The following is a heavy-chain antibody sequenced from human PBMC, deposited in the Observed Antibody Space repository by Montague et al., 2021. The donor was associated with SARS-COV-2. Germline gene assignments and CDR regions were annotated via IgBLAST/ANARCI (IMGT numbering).Heavy chain of an antibody. D-gene: IGHD3-9*01. CDR2: IDWDDDK. Sequence: PALVKPTQTLTLTCTFSGFSLSTSGMCVSWIRQPPGKALEWLALIDWDDDKYYSTSLKTRLTISTDTSKTQVVLTMTNMDPVDTATYYWARIPSLRYVDWSINSGRGRGYYYYYGMDDWGQGTTVTVSS. CDR1: GFSLSTSGMC. J-gene: IGHJ6*02. V-gene: IGHV2-70*01. CDR3: ARIPSLRYVDWSINSGRGRGYYYYYGMDD.